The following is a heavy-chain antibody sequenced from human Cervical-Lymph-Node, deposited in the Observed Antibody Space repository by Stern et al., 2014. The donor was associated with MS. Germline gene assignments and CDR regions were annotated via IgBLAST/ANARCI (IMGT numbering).Heavy chain of an antibody. D-gene: IGHD3-3*01. Sequence: VQLVESGAEVKKPGASVKVSCKVSGYTLTELSMHWVRQAPGKGLEWMGGFDPEDGETIYAQKFQGRVTMTEDTSTDTAYMKLSSLRSEDTAVYYCATDRDDFRSGYSAPTKGYGLDVWGQGTTVTVTS. CDR2: FDPEDGET. CDR3: ATDRDDFRSGYSAPTKGYGLDV. CDR1: GYTLTELS. V-gene: IGHV1-24*01. J-gene: IGHJ6*02.